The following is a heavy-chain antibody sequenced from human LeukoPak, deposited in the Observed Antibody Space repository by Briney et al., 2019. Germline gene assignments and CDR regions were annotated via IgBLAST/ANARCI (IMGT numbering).Heavy chain of an antibody. Sequence: GGSLRLSCAASGFTFSNAWMSWVRQAPGKGLVWVGRIKSKTDGGTTDYAAPVKGRFTISRDDSKNTLYLQMNSLKTEDTAVYYCTTGDIVVVVAAADAFDIWGQGTMVTVSS. D-gene: IGHD2-15*01. J-gene: IGHJ3*02. V-gene: IGHV3-15*01. CDR3: TTGDIVVVVAAADAFDI. CDR1: GFTFSNAW. CDR2: IKSKTDGGTT.